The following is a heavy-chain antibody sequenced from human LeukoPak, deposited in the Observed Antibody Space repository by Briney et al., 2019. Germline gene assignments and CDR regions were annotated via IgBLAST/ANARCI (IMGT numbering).Heavy chain of an antibody. CDR1: GYTFTSYY. D-gene: IGHD2-15*01. J-gene: IGHJ4*02. CDR2: INPSGGST. Sequence: ASVKVSCKASGYTFTSYYMHWVRQAPGQGLEWMGIINPSGGSTSYAQKFQGRVTMTRDTSTSTVYMELSSLRSEDTAVYYCAREETGYCSGGSCYWFDYWGQGTLVTVSS. V-gene: IGHV1-46*01. CDR3: AREETGYCSGGSCYWFDY.